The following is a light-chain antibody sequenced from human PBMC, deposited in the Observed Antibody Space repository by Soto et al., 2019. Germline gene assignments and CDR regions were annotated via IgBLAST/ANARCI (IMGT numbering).Light chain of an antibody. CDR1: QDISNY. J-gene: IGKJ3*01. Sequence: DIQMTQSPSSLSASVGDRVTITCQASQDISNYLNWYQQKPGKAPKLLIYDASNLETGVPSRFSGSGSGTDFTFTISSLQPEDIATYYYQQYDNLPPRFTFGPGTKVDIK. V-gene: IGKV1-33*01. CDR3: QQYDNLPPRFT. CDR2: DAS.